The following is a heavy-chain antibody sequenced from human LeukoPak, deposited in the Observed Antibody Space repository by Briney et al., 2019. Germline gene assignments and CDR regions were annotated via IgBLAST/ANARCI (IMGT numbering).Heavy chain of an antibody. Sequence: GALRLSCAASGFTFSSYGMHWVRQAPGKGLEWVAVIWYDGSNKYYADSVKGRFTISRDNSKNTLNLQMNSLRAEDTAVYYCARDYMAGTTRGHFDYWGQGTLVTVSS. CDR2: IWYDGSNK. CDR1: GFTFSSYG. J-gene: IGHJ4*02. V-gene: IGHV3-33*01. CDR3: ARDYMAGTTRGHFDY. D-gene: IGHD6-19*01.